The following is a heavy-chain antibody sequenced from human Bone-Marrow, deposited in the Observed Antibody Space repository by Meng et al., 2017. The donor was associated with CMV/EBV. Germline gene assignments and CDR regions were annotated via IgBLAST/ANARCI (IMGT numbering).Heavy chain of an antibody. J-gene: IGHJ3*02. V-gene: IGHV2-5*01. CDR1: GFSLSTSGVG. D-gene: IGHD3-3*01. Sequence: SGPTLVKPTQTLTLTCTFPGFSLSTSGVGVGWIRQPPGKALEWLALIYWNDDKRYSPSLKSRLTFTKDTSKNQVVLTMTNMDPVDTATYYCAHSGDHNIILRFLEWTQSLAPLYAFDIWGQGTMVTVSS. CDR3: AHSGDHNIILRFLEWTQSLAPLYAFDI. CDR2: IYWNDDK.